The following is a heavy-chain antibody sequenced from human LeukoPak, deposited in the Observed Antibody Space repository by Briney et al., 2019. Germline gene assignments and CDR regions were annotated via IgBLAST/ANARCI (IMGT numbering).Heavy chain of an antibody. CDR1: GFSFSSYS. CDR2: ISSDGNSK. CDR3: VSPTADYPFLYYFDS. Sequence: GGSLRLSCAASGFSFSSYSIHWARQAPGKGLEWVAVISSDGNSKNFALSVKGRFAISRDNSKNTLFLQMNNLRSEDTALYYCVSPTADYPFLYYFDSWGQGTLVTVSS. J-gene: IGHJ4*02. D-gene: IGHD5-12*01. V-gene: IGHV3-30*09.